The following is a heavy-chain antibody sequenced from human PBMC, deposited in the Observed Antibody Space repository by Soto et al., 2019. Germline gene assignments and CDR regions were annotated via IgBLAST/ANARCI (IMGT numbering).Heavy chain of an antibody. J-gene: IGHJ4*02. Sequence: VQLLESGGGLVQPGGSLRLSCAASGFTFSSYAMSWVRQAPGKGLEWVSAISGSGGSTYYADSVKGRFTISRDNSKNPLYLQMNSLRAEDTAVYYCAKGSGQLWQQEAIDYWGQGTLVTVSS. V-gene: IGHV3-23*01. D-gene: IGHD5-18*01. CDR3: AKGSGQLWQQEAIDY. CDR1: GFTFSSYA. CDR2: ISGSGGST.